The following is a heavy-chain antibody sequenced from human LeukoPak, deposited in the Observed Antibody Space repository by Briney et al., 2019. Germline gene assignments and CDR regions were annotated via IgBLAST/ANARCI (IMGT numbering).Heavy chain of an antibody. CDR3: ARDYSSLYFDY. V-gene: IGHV3-7*01. CDR1: GFDFSSFS. J-gene: IGHJ4*02. CDR2: LKEDRTEE. D-gene: IGHD6-19*01. Sequence: GGSLRLSCAASGFDFSSFSMSWVRQAPGKGLEWVANLKEDRTEEEYLDSVKGRFTIFRDNAKNSLDLQMNSLRAEDTAVYYCARDYSSLYFDYWGQGTLVTVSS.